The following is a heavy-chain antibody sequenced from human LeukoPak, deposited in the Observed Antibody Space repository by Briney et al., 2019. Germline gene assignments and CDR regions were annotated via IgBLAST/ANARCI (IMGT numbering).Heavy chain of an antibody. Sequence: SETLSLTCTVSGGSISSDNYYWGWMRQTPGKGLEWIGHIHTSGSTNYNPSLSTNYNPSLKSRVTISVDTSKNQFSLKLSSVTAADTAVYYCARHGGIAALYYFDYWGQGTLVTVSS. V-gene: IGHV4-61*09. CDR2: IHTSGSTNYNPSLST. CDR1: GGSISSDNYY. CDR3: ARHGGIAALYYFDY. J-gene: IGHJ4*02. D-gene: IGHD6-13*01.